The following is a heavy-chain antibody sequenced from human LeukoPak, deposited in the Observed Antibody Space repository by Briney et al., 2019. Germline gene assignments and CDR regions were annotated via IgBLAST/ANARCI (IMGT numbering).Heavy chain of an antibody. J-gene: IGHJ6*02. D-gene: IGHD3-10*01. V-gene: IGHV1-18*01. CDR1: GYTFTSYG. Sequence: ASVKVSCKASGYTFTSYGISWVRQAPGQGLEWMGWINTYNGNTHYAQKLQGRVTMTTDTATSTAYMELRSLRSDDTAAYYCARDAPGLAYNYGLDVWGQGTTVTVSS. CDR3: ARDAPGLAYNYGLDV. CDR2: INTYNGNT.